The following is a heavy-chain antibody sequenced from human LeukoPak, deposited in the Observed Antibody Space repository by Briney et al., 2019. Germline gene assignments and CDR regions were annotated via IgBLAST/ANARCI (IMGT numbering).Heavy chain of an antibody. CDR2: IIPIFGTA. D-gene: IGHD5-24*01. J-gene: IGHJ3*02. CDR3: ARAPSRSDGYNYDAFDI. Sequence: SVKVSCKASGGTFSSYAISWVRQAPGQGLEWMGGIIPIFGTANYARNFQGRVTITADESTSTAYMELSSLRSEDTAVYYCARAPSRSDGYNYDAFDIWGQGTMVTVSS. V-gene: IGHV1-69*13. CDR1: GGTFSSYA.